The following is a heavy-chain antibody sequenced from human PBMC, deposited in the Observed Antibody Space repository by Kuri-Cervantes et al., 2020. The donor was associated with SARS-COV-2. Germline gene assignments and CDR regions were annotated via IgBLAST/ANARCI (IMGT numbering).Heavy chain of an antibody. D-gene: IGHD5-18*01. J-gene: IGHJ4*02. CDR1: GGSFSGYY. CDR2: INHSGST. CDR3: ARVVGGYSYGSPSFFDY. Sequence: SETLSLTCAVYGGSFSGYYWSWIRQPPGKGLEWIGEINHSGSTNYNPSLKSLVTISVDTSKNQFSLKLSSVTAADTAVYYCARVVGGYSYGSPSFFDYWGQGTLVTVSS. V-gene: IGHV4-34*01.